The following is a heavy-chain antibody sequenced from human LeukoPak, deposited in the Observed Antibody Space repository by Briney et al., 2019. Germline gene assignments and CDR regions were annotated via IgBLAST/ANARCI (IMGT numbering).Heavy chain of an antibody. D-gene: IGHD6-19*01. J-gene: IGHJ3*02. Sequence: SVKVSCKASGFTFTSSAMHWVRQARGQRLEWIGWIVVGSGNTNYAQKFQERVTITRDMSTSTAYMELSSLRSEDTAVYYCAADLGLIAEAGTDAFDIWGQGTMVTDSS. CDR1: GFTFTSSA. CDR2: IVVGSGNT. V-gene: IGHV1-58*02. CDR3: AADLGLIAEAGTDAFDI.